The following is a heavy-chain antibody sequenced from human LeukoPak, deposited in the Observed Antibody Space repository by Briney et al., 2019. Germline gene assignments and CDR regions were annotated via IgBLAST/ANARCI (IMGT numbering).Heavy chain of an antibody. CDR2: ISGSGGST. J-gene: IGHJ6*03. D-gene: IGHD1-1*01. V-gene: IGHV3-23*01. CDR1: GFTYSHYG. Sequence: EPGGSLRLSCVASGFTYSHYGMNWVRQAPGKGLEWVSAISGSGGSTYYADSVKGRFTISRDNSKNTLYLQMNSLRAEDTAVYYCAKGDTTGKPYYYMAVWGKGTAVTVSS. CDR3: AKGDTTGKPYYYMAV.